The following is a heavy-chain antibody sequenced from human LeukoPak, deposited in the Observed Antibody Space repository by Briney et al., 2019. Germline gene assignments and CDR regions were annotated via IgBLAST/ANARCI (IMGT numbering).Heavy chain of an antibody. CDR3: ASEITMVRGVIITPPTFDY. J-gene: IGHJ4*02. Sequence: PGGSLRLSCAASGFTFSSYAMHWVRQAPGKGLEWVAVISYDGSNKYYADSVKGRFTISRDNSKNTLYLQMNSLRAEDTAVYYCASEITMVRGVIITPPTFDYWGQGTLVTVSS. V-gene: IGHV3-30*04. D-gene: IGHD3-10*01. CDR2: ISYDGSNK. CDR1: GFTFSSYA.